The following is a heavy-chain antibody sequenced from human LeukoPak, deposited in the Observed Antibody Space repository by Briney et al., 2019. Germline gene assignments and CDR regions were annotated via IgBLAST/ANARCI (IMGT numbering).Heavy chain of an antibody. J-gene: IGHJ4*02. D-gene: IGHD1-1*01. Sequence: SGGSLRLSCAASGFTFSSYAMSWVRQAPGKGLEWVSAISGSGGSTYYANSVKGRFTISRDNSKNTLYLQMNSLRAEDTAVYYCAKALGWNDVGLDYWGQGTLVTVSS. CDR2: ISGSGGST. V-gene: IGHV3-23*01. CDR3: AKALGWNDVGLDY. CDR1: GFTFSSYA.